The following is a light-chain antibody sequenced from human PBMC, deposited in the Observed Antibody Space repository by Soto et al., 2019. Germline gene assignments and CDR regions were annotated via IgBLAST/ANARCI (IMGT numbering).Light chain of an antibody. CDR2: EVS. J-gene: IGLJ1*01. CDR3: VSYAGSKNV. CDR1: SSDVGAYNY. V-gene: IGLV2-8*01. Sequence: QSALTQPPSASGSPGQSVTISCTGTSSDVGAYNYVSWYQQHPGKAPKLMIYEVSKRPSGVPDRFSASKSGNTASLTVSGLQAEDEADYYCVSYAGSKNVFGNGTKVTVL.